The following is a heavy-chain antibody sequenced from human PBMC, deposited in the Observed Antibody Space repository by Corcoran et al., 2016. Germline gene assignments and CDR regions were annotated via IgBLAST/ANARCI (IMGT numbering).Heavy chain of an antibody. CDR1: GGTFSSYA. D-gene: IGHD2-2*01. V-gene: IGHV1-69*06. Sequence: QVQLVQSGAEVKKPGSSVKVSCKASGGTFSSYAISWVRQAPGQGLEWMGGIIPIFGTANYAQKFQGRVTITADKSTSTADMELSSLRSEDTAVYYCERTDCSSTSCYEGYYYYCGMDVWGQGTTVTVSS. CDR2: IIPIFGTA. CDR3: ERTDCSSTSCYEGYYYYCGMDV. J-gene: IGHJ6*02.